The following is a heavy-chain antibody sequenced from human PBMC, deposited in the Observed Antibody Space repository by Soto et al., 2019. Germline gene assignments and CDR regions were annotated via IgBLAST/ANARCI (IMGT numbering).Heavy chain of an antibody. V-gene: IGHV3-23*01. CDR2: ISGSGDTT. J-gene: IGHJ4*02. CDR3: AKETLASAYADY. Sequence: EVQLLDSGGGLVQPEGSLRLSCAASGYSFSTYAMSWVRQAPGKGLEWVSAISGSGDTTYYADSVKGRFTISRDNSKNTVYLQMNSLRAEDTAVYYCAKETLASAYADYWGQGTLVTVSS. D-gene: IGHD2-2*01. CDR1: GYSFSTYA.